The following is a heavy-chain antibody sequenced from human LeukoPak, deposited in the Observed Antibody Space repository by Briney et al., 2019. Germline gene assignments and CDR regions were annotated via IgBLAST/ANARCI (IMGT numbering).Heavy chain of an antibody. D-gene: IGHD2-2*02. J-gene: IGHJ4*02. CDR1: GGSISSYY. CDR2: IYTSGST. CDR3: ARSGYCSSTSCYTRVRYFDY. Sequence: SETLSLTCTVSGGSISSYYWSWIRQPAGKGLEWIGRIYTSGSTNYNLSLKSRVTMSVDTSKNQFSLKLSSVTAADTAVYYCARSGYCSSTSCYTRVRYFDYWGQGTLVTVSS. V-gene: IGHV4-4*07.